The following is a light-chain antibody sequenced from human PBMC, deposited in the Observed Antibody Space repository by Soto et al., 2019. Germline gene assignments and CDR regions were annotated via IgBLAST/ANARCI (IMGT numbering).Light chain of an antibody. CDR3: QQYNDWPGT. J-gene: IGKJ2*01. CDR1: QSVRSN. V-gene: IGKV3-15*01. Sequence: EIVMTQSPGTLSVSPGERATLSCRASQSVRSNLAWYQQKPGQAPRLLIYGASTRATGIPARFSGSGSGTELTLTITSLQSEYFAVYYCQQYNDWPGTFGQGTTLEVK. CDR2: GAS.